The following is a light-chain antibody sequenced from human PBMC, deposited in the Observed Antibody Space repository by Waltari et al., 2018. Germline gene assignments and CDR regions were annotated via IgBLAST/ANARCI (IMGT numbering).Light chain of an antibody. V-gene: IGKV3-20*01. CDR3: QQYDGSVVT. CDR1: QTITGSS. J-gene: IGKJ4*01. Sequence: IVLTQSPGTLSVSPGERVTVSCRASQTITGSSLTWYHHKPGQAPRLLIYGASNRAPGIPDMFRGSWSGTDFTLTISRLEPEDSAVYYCQQYDGSVVTFGGGTKVEIK. CDR2: GAS.